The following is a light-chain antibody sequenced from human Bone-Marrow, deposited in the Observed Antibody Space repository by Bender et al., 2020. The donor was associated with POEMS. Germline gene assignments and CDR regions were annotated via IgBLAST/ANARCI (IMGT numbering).Light chain of an antibody. CDR3: SSYAGSNNCV. Sequence: QSALTQPASVSGSPGQSLTISCAGTSSDVGSYNLVSWYQQHPGRAPKLMIYEGTKRPSGVSNRFSGSKSGNTVSLTVSGLQAEDEADYYCSSYAGSNNCVFGTGTKVTVL. CDR2: EGT. CDR1: SSDVGSYNL. J-gene: IGLJ1*01. V-gene: IGLV2-14*02.